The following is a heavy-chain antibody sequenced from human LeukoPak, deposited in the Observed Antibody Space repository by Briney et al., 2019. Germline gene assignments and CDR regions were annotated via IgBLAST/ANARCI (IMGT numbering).Heavy chain of an antibody. V-gene: IGHV3-48*01. CDR2: ISSSSSTI. Sequence: GGSLRLSCAASGFTFSSYSMNWVRQAPGKGLEWVSYISSSSSTIYYADSVKGRFTISRDNAKNSLYLQMNSLRAEDTAVYYCARDGGPAGATLQPARDRYDYWGQGTLVTVSS. CDR3: ARDGGPAGATLQPARDRYDY. CDR1: GFTFSSYS. D-gene: IGHD1-26*01. J-gene: IGHJ4*02.